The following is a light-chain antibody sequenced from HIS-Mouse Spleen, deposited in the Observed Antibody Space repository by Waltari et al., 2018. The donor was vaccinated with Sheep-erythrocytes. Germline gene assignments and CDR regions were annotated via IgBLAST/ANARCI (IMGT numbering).Light chain of an antibody. CDR3: CSYAGSYNHV. Sequence: HSALTQPRSVSGSPGQSVTISCTGTSSDVGGYNYVSWYQQHPGKAPTLMIYDVSKRPSGVPDRFSGSKSGNTASLTISGLQAEDEADYYCCSYAGSYNHVFATGTKVTVL. CDR2: DVS. CDR1: SSDVGGYNY. J-gene: IGLJ1*01. V-gene: IGLV2-11*01.